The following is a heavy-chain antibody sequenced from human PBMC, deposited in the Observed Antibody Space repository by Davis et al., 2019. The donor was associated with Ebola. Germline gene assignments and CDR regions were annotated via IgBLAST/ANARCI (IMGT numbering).Heavy chain of an antibody. CDR3: ARDLALRYSYDAFNI. V-gene: IGHV3-7*03. CDR1: GFSFSSYW. D-gene: IGHD5-18*01. J-gene: IGHJ3*02. Sequence: PGGSLRLSCAASGFSFSSYWMSWVRQAPGKGLEWVANIKQDGSEKYYVDSVEGRFTISRDNAKNTLYVQMNSLRAEDTAVYYCARDLALRYSYDAFNIWGQGTMVTVSS. CDR2: IKQDGSEK.